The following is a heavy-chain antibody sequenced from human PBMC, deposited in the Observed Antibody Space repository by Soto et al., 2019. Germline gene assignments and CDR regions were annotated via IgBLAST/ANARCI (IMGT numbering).Heavy chain of an antibody. CDR3: AKLPQYDILTGYLNYFDY. Sequence: GSLRLSCAASDSTFSTYGMNWLRQAPGKGLEWVSAFRGDGTGAHYADSVKGRFTISRDNSKNTLYLHMNSLRAEDTAVYYCAKLPQYDILTGYLNYFDYWGQGTLVTVS. J-gene: IGHJ4*02. CDR2: FRGDGTGA. CDR1: DSTFSTYG. V-gene: IGHV3-23*01. D-gene: IGHD3-9*01.